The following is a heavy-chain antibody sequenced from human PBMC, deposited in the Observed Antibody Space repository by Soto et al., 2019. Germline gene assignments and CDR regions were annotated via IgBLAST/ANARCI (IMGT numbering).Heavy chain of an antibody. J-gene: IGHJ5*02. CDR1: GFTFSSYS. CDR3: ARVGSRHLDSVSNCLDA. V-gene: IGHV3-21*01. Sequence: EVQLVESGGGLVKPGGSLRLSCAASGFTFSSYSMNWVRQAPGKGLQWVSSISTTSTYIYYADSVKGRFTISRDNAPNALYLQMNSLRAEDTAVYYCARVGSRHLDSVSNCLDAWGQGILVTVSS. D-gene: IGHD3-9*01. CDR2: ISTTSTYI.